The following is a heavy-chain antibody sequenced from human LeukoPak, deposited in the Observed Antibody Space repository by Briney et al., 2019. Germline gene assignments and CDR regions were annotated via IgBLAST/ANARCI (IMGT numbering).Heavy chain of an antibody. D-gene: IGHD6-13*01. J-gene: IGHJ6*03. CDR3: AKRAAAGIYYYYYYMDV. CDR1: GFTFSSYA. V-gene: IGHV3-23*01. Sequence: PGGALRLSCAASGFTFSSYAMSWVRQAPGGGLERVSAISGSGGSTYYADSVKGRFTISRDNSENTLYLQMNSLRAEDTAVYYCAKRAAAGIYYYYYYMDVWGKGTTVTVSS. CDR2: ISGSGGST.